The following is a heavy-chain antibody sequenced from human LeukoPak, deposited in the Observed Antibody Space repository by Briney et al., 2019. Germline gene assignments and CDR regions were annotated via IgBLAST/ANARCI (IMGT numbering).Heavy chain of an antibody. J-gene: IGHJ4*02. CDR2: IKKDGSEK. CDR3: AGGAGFLIDY. CDR1: GFTFSNYW. Sequence: GGSLRLSCAASGFTFSNYWMNWVRQAPGKGPDWVAIIKKDGSEKYYVDSVKGRFTISRDNAKNSLYLQMNSLRADDTAVYFCAGGAGFLIDYWGQGALVTDSS. V-gene: IGHV3-7*01. D-gene: IGHD2/OR15-2a*01.